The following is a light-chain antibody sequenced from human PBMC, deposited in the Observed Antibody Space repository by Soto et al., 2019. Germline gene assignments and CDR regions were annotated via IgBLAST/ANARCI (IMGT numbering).Light chain of an antibody. J-gene: IGLJ1*01. V-gene: IGLV2-8*01. Sequence: QSALTQPPSASGSPGQSVTISCTGTSSDVGGYKYVSWYQHHPGKAPKVVIYEVTKRPSGVPDRFSGSQSGNTASLTVSGLQAEDEADYYCSSKRDSSTLFVFGTGTKVTVL. CDR1: SSDVGGYKY. CDR3: SSKRDSSTLFV. CDR2: EVT.